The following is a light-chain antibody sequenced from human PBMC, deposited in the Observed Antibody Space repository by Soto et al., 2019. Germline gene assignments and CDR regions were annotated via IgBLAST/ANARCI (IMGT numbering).Light chain of an antibody. CDR3: QQYKKWPRLT. V-gene: IGKV3-15*01. J-gene: IGKJ4*01. CDR2: GAF. CDR1: QSVAFH. Sequence: EIVMTQSPATLSVSPGETATLSCRASQSVAFHLAWYQQKPGQGPRLLIYGAFTRATGIPVRFSGSGSGTECTLAISSLQSEDYAVYYCQQYKKWPRLTFGGGTKVEIK.